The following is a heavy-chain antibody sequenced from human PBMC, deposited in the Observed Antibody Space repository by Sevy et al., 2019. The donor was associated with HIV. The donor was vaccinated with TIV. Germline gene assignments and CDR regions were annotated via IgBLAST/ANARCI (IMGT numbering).Heavy chain of an antibody. V-gene: IGHV3-73*01. CDR3: TRHRLSMVRGIIMAHYFDY. J-gene: IGHJ4*02. D-gene: IGHD3-10*01. CDR1: GFTFSGSA. Sequence: GGPLRPSCAASGFTFSGSAIHGARKASGKGLEGVARTRSKSNIQPTAYVAPVKGRFTISRDDSKNTAYLQMNSLKTEDTAVYYCTRHRLSMVRGIIMAHYFDYWGPGTLVTVSS. CDR2: TRSKSNIQPT.